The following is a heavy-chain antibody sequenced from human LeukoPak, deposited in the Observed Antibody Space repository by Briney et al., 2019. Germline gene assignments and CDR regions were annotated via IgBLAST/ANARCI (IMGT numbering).Heavy chain of an antibody. CDR3: ASGIGYSGYDPIFDY. V-gene: IGHV3-7*01. J-gene: IGHJ4*02. D-gene: IGHD5-12*01. CDR1: GFTFSSYW. CDR2: IKQDGSEK. Sequence: QPGGSLRLSCAASGFTFSSYWMSWVRQAPGKGLEWVANIKQDGSEKYYVDSVKGRFTISRDNAKKSLYLQMNSLRAEDTAVYYCASGIGYSGYDPIFDYWGQGTLVTVSS.